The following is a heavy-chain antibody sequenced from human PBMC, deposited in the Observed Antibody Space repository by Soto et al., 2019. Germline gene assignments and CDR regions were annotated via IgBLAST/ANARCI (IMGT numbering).Heavy chain of an antibody. J-gene: IGHJ6*02. CDR1: GYSFITHG. CDR2: IYAGNGDT. CDR3: ARDPESSDWCCSYFSMDV. Sequence: ASVKVSCKASGYSFITHGLHWVRQAPGQRIEWMGWIYAGNGDTKYSQNFQDRVSITRDTSASTAYLDLISLRSEDTAVYYCARDPESSDWCCSYFSMDVWGQGTTVTVSS. D-gene: IGHD2-8*02. V-gene: IGHV1-3*01.